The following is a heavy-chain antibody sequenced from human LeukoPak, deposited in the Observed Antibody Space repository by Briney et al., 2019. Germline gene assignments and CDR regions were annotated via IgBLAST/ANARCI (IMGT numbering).Heavy chain of an antibody. CDR1: GGSISSGGYY. V-gene: IGHV4-31*03. Sequence: SETLSLTCTVSGGSISSGGYYWSWIRQHPGKGLEWIGYIYYSGSTYYNPSLKSRVTISVDTSKNQFSLKLSSVTAADTAVYYCARGSIFGVVFDYWGQGTLVTVSS. D-gene: IGHD3-3*01. CDR2: IYYSGST. J-gene: IGHJ4*02. CDR3: ARGSIFGVVFDY.